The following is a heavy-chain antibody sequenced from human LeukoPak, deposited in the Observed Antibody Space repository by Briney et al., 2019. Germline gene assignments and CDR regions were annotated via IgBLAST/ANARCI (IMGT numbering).Heavy chain of an antibody. J-gene: IGHJ4*02. Sequence: PSETLSLTCTVSGGSFSSSDYYWGWIRQPPGKGLEWIGSIYYSGTTYYNPSLKSRVTISVDTSKKQFSLKLSSVTAADTAVYFCARNYYDTKKPWDWGQGTLVTVSS. CDR3: ARNYYDTKKPWD. V-gene: IGHV4-39*01. CDR1: GGSFSSSDYY. D-gene: IGHD3-22*01. CDR2: IYYSGTT.